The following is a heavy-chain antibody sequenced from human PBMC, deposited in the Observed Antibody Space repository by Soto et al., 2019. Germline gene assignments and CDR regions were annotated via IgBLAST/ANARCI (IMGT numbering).Heavy chain of an antibody. CDR3: ARHDCSGGSCHYYYYIDV. CDR1: GGSISSSSYY. D-gene: IGHD2-15*01. Sequence: SETLSLTCTVSGGSISSSSYYWGWIRQPPGKGLEWIGSIYYSGSTYYNPSLKSRVTISVDTSKNQFSLKLSSVTAADTAVYYCARHDCSGGSCHYYYYIDVWGKGTTVTVSS. CDR2: IYYSGST. V-gene: IGHV4-39*01. J-gene: IGHJ6*03.